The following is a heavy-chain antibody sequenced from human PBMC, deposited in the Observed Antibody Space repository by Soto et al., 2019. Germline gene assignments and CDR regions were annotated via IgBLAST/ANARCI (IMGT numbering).Heavy chain of an antibody. V-gene: IGHV4-34*01. Sequence: SATLSLPCAVYGLSFRGDYWAWIRQPPGTGVEWIGEINHSGRTNYHPSLKSRVTISVDTSKNQFSLKLTSVPAADSAVYYCARDKIPGLFDYWGQGTGVTVSS. CDR3: ARDKIPGLFDY. CDR2: INHSGRT. J-gene: IGHJ4*02. D-gene: IGHD2-21*01. CDR1: GLSFRGDY.